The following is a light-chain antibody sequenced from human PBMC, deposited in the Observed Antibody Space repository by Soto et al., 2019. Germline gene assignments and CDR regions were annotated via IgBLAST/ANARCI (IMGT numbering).Light chain of an antibody. CDR1: QSVSSSY. CDR3: QQYGSSPPWT. Sequence: EIVLTQSPGTLSLSPGERATLSCRASQSVSSSYLAWYQQKPGQAPRLLIYGASGRATGIPDRFSGSGSGTDFTLTISRLEPEDFAVYSCQQYGSSPPWTFGQGTKVEIK. V-gene: IGKV3-20*01. J-gene: IGKJ1*01. CDR2: GAS.